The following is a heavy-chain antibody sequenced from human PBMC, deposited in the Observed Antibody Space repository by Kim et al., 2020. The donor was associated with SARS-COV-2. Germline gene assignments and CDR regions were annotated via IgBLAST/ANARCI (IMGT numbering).Heavy chain of an antibody. CDR1: GYSISSGYY. CDR2: IYHSGST. D-gene: IGHD5-12*01. J-gene: IGHJ2*01. Sequence: SETLSLTCNVSGYSISSGYYWGWIRQPPGKVLECIGSIYHSGSTYYNPSLKSRVTISIDTYKNQFSLKLTSATAANTAIYYWADDVSGDLRFSWYFVLWG. CDR3: ADDVSGDLRFSWYFVL. V-gene: IGHV4-38-2*02.